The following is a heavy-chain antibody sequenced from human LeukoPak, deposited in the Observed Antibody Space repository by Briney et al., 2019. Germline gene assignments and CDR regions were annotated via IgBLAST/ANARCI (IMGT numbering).Heavy chain of an antibody. CDR2: INPNSGGT. D-gene: IGHD2-2*02. J-gene: IGHJ4*02. V-gene: IGHV1-2*02. CDR1: GYTFTGYY. Sequence: ASVKVSCKASGYTFTGYYMHWVRQAPGQGLEWMGWINPNSGGTNYAQKFQGRVTMTTDTSTSTAYMELRSLRSDDTAVYYCARDIPLDYWGQGTLVTVSS. CDR3: ARDIPLDY.